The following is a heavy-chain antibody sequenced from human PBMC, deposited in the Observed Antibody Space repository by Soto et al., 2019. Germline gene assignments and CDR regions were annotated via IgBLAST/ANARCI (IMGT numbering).Heavy chain of an antibody. J-gene: IGHJ4*02. D-gene: IGHD2-15*01. Sequence: ASVKVSCKASGYTFTSYGISWVRQAPGQGLEWMGWISAYNGNTNYAQKLQGIVTMTTDTSTSTAYMELRSLRSDDTAVYYCARSPRYCSGGSCYYSVYWGQGTLVTVSS. CDR3: ARSPRYCSGGSCYYSVY. CDR1: GYTFTSYG. CDR2: ISAYNGNT. V-gene: IGHV1-18*01.